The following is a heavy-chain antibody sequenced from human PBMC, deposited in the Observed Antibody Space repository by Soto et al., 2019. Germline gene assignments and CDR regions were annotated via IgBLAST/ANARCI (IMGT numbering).Heavy chain of an antibody. CDR3: ARRITLFGVPDNWFDP. D-gene: IGHD3-3*01. CDR2: IYYSGST. CDR1: GGSISSGDYY. Sequence: QVQLQESGPGLVKPSQTLSLTCTVSGGSISSGDYYWSWIRQPPGKGLEWIGYIYYSGSTYYNPSLKSRVTVSVDTSKNQFSRKLSSVTAADTAVYYCARRITLFGVPDNWFDPWGQGTLVNVSS. V-gene: IGHV4-30-4*01. J-gene: IGHJ5*02.